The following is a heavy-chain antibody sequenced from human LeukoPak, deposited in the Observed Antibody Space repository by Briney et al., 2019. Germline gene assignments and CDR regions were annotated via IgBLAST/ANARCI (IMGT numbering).Heavy chain of an antibody. D-gene: IGHD5/OR15-5a*01. J-gene: IGHJ3*02. V-gene: IGHV1-69*05. Sequence: ASVRVSCKASGGTFSTYAISWVRQAPGQGLEWMGGIIPIFGTANYAQKFQGRVTITTDESTSTAYMELSGLRSEDTAVYYCARVLSTGSDAFDIWGQGTMVTVSS. CDR2: IIPIFGTA. CDR3: ARVLSTGSDAFDI. CDR1: GGTFSTYA.